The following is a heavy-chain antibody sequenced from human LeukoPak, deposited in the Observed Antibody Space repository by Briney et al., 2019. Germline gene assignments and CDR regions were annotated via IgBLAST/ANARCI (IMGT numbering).Heavy chain of an antibody. J-gene: IGHJ4*02. CDR1: GGSISSYY. Sequence: PSETLSLTCTVSGGSISSYYWSWIRQPPGKGLEWIGYIYYSGSTNYNPSLKSRVTISVDTSKNQFSLKLSSVTAADTAVCYCARQGGGEDYWGQGTLVTVSS. V-gene: IGHV4-59*08. CDR3: ARQGGGEDY. CDR2: IYYSGST. D-gene: IGHD2-21*01.